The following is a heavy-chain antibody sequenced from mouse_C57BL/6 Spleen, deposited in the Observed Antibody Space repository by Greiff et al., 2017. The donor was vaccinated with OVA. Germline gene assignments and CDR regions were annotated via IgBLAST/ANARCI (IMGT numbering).Heavy chain of an antibody. CDR2: IDPSDSYT. V-gene: IGHV1-69*01. CDR3: ARQLRLPYFDY. CDR1: GYTFTSYW. D-gene: IGHD3-2*02. Sequence: QVQLQQPGAELVMPGASVKLSCKASGYTFTSYWMHWVKQRPGQGLEWIGAIDPSDSYTNYNQKFKGKSTLTVDKSSSTAYMQLSSLTSEDSAVYYCARQLRLPYFDYWGQGTTLTVAS. J-gene: IGHJ2*01.